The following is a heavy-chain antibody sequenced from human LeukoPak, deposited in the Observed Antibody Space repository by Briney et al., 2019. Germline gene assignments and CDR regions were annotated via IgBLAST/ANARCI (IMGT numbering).Heavy chain of an antibody. Sequence: SETLSLTCAVSGGSISSSNWWSWVRQPPGKGLEWIGEIYHSGSTNYNPSLKSRVTISVDKSKNQFSLKLSSVTAAGTAVYYCASEVDPNHDAFDIWGQGTMVTVSS. J-gene: IGHJ3*02. CDR3: ASEVDPNHDAFDI. V-gene: IGHV4-4*02. D-gene: IGHD3-9*01. CDR2: IYHSGST. CDR1: GGSISSSNW.